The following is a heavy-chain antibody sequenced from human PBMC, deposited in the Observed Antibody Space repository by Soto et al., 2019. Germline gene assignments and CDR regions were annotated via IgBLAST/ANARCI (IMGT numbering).Heavy chain of an antibody. J-gene: IGHJ6*02. Sequence: SVKVSCKASGGTFSSYAISWVRQAPGQGLEWMGGIIPIFGTANYAQKFQGRVTITADESTSTAYMELSSLRSEDTAVYYCAREVVVVPVVGFHDYSNYVYYYYGMDVWGQGTTVTVS. D-gene: IGHD4-4*01. CDR3: AREVVVVPVVGFHDYSNYVYYYYGMDV. V-gene: IGHV1-69*13. CDR1: GGTFSSYA. CDR2: IIPIFGTA.